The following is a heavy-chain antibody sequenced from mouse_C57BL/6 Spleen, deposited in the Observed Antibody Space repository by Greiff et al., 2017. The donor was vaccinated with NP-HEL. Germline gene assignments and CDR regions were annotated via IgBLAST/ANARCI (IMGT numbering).Heavy chain of an antibody. J-gene: IGHJ3*01. CDR3: AKGGGYWFAY. D-gene: IGHD1-1*02. CDR1: GYTFTSYW. CDR2: IDPSDSYT. V-gene: IGHV1-50*01. Sequence: VQLKQSGAELVKPGASVKLSCKASGYTFTSYWMQWVKQRPGQGLEWIGEIDPSDSYTNYNQKFKGKATLTVDTSSSTAYMQLSSLTSEDSAVYYCAKGGGYWFAYWGQGTLVTVSA.